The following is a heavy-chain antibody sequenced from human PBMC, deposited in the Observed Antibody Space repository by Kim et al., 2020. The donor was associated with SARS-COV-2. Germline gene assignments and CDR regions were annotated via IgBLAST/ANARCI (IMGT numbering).Heavy chain of an antibody. V-gene: IGHV3-23*01. J-gene: IGHJ4*02. CDR1: GFTFSSYA. CDR2: ISGSGGST. Sequence: EGSLRLSCAASGFTFSSYAMSWVRQAPGKGLEWVSAISGSGGSTYYADSVKGRFTISRDNSKNTLYLQMNSLRAEDTAVYYCAKDGYSSGWYAGWGQGTLVTVSS. CDR3: AKDGYSSGWYAG. D-gene: IGHD6-19*01.